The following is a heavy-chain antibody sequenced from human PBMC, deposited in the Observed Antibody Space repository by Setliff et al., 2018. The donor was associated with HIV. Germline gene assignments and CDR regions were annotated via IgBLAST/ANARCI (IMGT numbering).Heavy chain of an antibody. V-gene: IGHV4-61*09. Sequence: SETLSLTCTVSGGSIGSGYYYWSWIRQPAGKGLEWIGHIYASGRTNYNPSLKSRVTLSVDTSKNQFSLKLSSVTAADTAVYYCVRRTDYYGSGSYAALKRYFDLWGRGTLVTVSS. CDR1: GGSIGSGYYY. D-gene: IGHD3-10*01. CDR2: IYASGRT. J-gene: IGHJ2*01. CDR3: VRRTDYYGSGSYAALKRYFDL.